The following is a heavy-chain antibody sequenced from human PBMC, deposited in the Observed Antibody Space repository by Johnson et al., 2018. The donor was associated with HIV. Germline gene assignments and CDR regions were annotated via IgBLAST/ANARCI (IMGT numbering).Heavy chain of an antibody. J-gene: IGHJ3*02. V-gene: IGHV3-30*03. CDR1: GFTFNNYG. CDR2: ISYDGTNT. D-gene: IGHD6-6*01. CDR3: ASGVTARAPLLI. Sequence: QVQLVESGGGVVQPGRSLRLSCAASGFTFNNYGLHWVRQAPGKGLEWVAVISYDGTNTYYADSVRGRFTISRDNSRNTVSLQMIILRPKDTAMYYCASGVTARAPLLIWGQGTMVTVSS.